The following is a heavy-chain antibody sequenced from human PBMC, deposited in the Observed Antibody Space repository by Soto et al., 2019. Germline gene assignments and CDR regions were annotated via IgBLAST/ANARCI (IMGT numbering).Heavy chain of an antibody. V-gene: IGHV3-30-3*01. CDR2: ISYDGSNK. CDR3: ASPIKGSWNYFDY. Sequence: PGGSLSLSCAASGFTFSSYAMHWVRQAPGKGLEWVAVISYDGSNKYYADSVKGRFTISRDNSKNTLYLQMNSLRAEDTAVYYCASPIKGSWNYFDYWGQGTLVTSPQ. CDR1: GFTFSSYA. J-gene: IGHJ4*02. D-gene: IGHD5-12*01.